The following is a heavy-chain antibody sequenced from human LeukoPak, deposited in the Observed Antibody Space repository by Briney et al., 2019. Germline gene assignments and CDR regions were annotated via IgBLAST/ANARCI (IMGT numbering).Heavy chain of an antibody. J-gene: IGHJ4*02. V-gene: IGHV3-30*02. D-gene: IGHD2-21*02. Sequence: GSLRLSCAASAFTFSRCMHWVRQAPGKGLEWVAFIRYDGSNKYYADSVKGRFTISRDNSKNTLYLQMSSLRAEDTAVYYCARDLGYCGGDCYNDYWGQGTLVTVSS. CDR1: AFTFSRC. CDR2: IRYDGSNK. CDR3: ARDLGYCGGDCYNDY.